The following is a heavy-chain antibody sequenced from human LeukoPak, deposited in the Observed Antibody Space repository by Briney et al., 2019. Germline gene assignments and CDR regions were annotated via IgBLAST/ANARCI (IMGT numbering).Heavy chain of an antibody. J-gene: IGHJ4*02. V-gene: IGHV3-21*01. CDR2: ISTRSSTK. Sequence: PGGSLRLSCAASGFTLSSLAMHWVRQAPGKGLEWVSSISTRSSTKYYANSVKARFTTPRDCAKNSARPQINSLRGEDTAVYYCVLQITYGELLEPDLWGQGSLVTVS. CDR1: GFTLSSLA. CDR3: VLQITYGELLEPDL. D-gene: IGHD3-10*01.